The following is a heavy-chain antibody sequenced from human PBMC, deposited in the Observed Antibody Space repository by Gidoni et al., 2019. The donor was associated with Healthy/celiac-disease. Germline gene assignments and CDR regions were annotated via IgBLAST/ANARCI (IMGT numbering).Heavy chain of an antibody. J-gene: IGHJ5*02. Sequence: QVQLVQSGAEVKKPGASVKVSCQASGSTFPGYSMHWVRQAPGQGLEWMGWINPNSGGTNYAQKFQGWVTMTRDTSISTAYMELSRLRSDDTAVYYCARGVDILTGSRGLNWFDPWGQGTLVTVSS. CDR2: INPNSGGT. D-gene: IGHD3-9*01. CDR1: GSTFPGYS. CDR3: ARGVDILTGSRGLNWFDP. V-gene: IGHV1-2*04.